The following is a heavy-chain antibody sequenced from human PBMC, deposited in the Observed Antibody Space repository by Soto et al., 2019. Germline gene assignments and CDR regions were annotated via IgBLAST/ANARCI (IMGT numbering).Heavy chain of an antibody. CDR3: ARGYNSWQYYYYYYGIDV. D-gene: IGHD6-6*01. CDR1: GGSISSYY. V-gene: IGHV4-59*01. J-gene: IGHJ6*02. Sequence: PSETLSLTCTVSGGSISSYYWNWIRQPPGKGLEWIGYIYYSGSTNYNPSLKSRVTISLDTSKNQFSLKLNSVTAADTAVYYCARGYNSWQYYYYYYGIDVWGQGTTVTVSS. CDR2: IYYSGST.